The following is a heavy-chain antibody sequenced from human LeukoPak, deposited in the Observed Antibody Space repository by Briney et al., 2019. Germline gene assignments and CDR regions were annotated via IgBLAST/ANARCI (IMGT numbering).Heavy chain of an antibody. J-gene: IGHJ6*03. D-gene: IGHD3-3*01. V-gene: IGHV4-4*07. Sequence: PSETLSLTCTASGGSISSYYWSWIRQPAGKGLEWIWRIYTSGSTNYNPSLKSRVTMSVDTSKNQFSLKLSSVTVADTAVYYCARAPGAPNYDFWSGYHYYYYMDVWGKGTTVTVSS. CDR2: IYTSGST. CDR1: GGSISSYY. CDR3: ARAPGAPNYDFWSGYHYYYYMDV.